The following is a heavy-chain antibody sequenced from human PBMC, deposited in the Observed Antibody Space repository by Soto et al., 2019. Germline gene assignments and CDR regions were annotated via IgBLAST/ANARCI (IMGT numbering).Heavy chain of an antibody. J-gene: IGHJ4*02. CDR3: ARTTAVPNTLRSRYFFDY. V-gene: IGHV4-61*05. D-gene: IGHD4-17*01. CDR2: VYYSGTT. Sequence: TSETLSLTCTVSGGSISSSSYYWGWIRQPPGKGLEWIGYVYYSGTTNYNPSLKSRVTISVDLSKNRFSLRLSSVTTADTALYYCARTTAVPNTLRSRYFFDYWGQGTLVTVSS. CDR1: GGSISSSSYY.